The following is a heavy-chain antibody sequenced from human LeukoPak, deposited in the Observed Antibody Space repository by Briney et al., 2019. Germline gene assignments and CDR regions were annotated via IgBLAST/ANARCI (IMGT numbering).Heavy chain of an antibody. V-gene: IGHV3-30*18. D-gene: IGHD1-26*01. Sequence: GRSLILSCAASGFPFSTFGMHWVRQAPGKGLEWVAAIAYDGSVKYYPDSLKGRLTISRDNSRNTLYLQMNSLRAEDTAVYYCAKDRTVVGATSFDYWGLGTLVTVSS. CDR3: AKDRTVVGATSFDY. CDR1: GFPFSTFG. CDR2: IAYDGSVK. J-gene: IGHJ4*02.